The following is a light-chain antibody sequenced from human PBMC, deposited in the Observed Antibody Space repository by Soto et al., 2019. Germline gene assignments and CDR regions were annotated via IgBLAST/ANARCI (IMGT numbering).Light chain of an antibody. V-gene: IGLV6-57*01. J-gene: IGLJ3*02. Sequence: NFMLTQPHSVSASPGKTVIISCTRSSGSIASNYVQWYQQRPGSSPTTVIYEDNQRPSGVPDRFSGSIDSSSNSASLTISGPETEDEADYYCQSYDATNQVFGGGTKLTVL. CDR1: SGSIASNY. CDR2: EDN. CDR3: QSYDATNQV.